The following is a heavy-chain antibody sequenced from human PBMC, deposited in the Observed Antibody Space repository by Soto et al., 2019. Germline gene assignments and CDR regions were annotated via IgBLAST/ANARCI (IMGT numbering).Heavy chain of an antibody. CDR2: INPSGDAT. V-gene: IGHV1-46*01. D-gene: IGHD3-10*01. Sequence: GASVKVSCKASGFSFTTYYMHWVRQAPGQGLEWMGVINPSGDATTLAQRFKGRVTITKDTSASTVYMEMSSLRSEDSAVYYCTRDWELGYWGQGTLVTVSS. J-gene: IGHJ4*02. CDR1: GFSFTTYY. CDR3: TRDWELGY.